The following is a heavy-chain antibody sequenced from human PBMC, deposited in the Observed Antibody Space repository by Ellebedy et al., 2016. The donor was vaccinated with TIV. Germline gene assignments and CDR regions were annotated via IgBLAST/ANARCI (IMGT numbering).Heavy chain of an antibody. J-gene: IGHJ4*02. CDR2: IIPIFGTA. Sequence: ASVKVSCKASGGTFNSNAISWVRQAPGQGLEWLGGIIPIFGTANYAQKFQGSVTISADELGSTAYMELSSLRSEDTAVYYCARHSGYYWYYLDYWGQGTLVTVSS. CDR1: GGTFNSNA. V-gene: IGHV1-69*13. CDR3: ARHSGYYWYYLDY. D-gene: IGHD3-22*01.